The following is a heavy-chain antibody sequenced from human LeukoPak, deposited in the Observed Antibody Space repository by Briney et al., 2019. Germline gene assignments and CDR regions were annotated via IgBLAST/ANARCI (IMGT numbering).Heavy chain of an antibody. CDR2: INHSGST. D-gene: IGHD6-13*01. J-gene: IGHJ4*02. CDR3: ASQKRYSSSWYYFDY. V-gene: IGHV4-34*01. Sequence: SETLSLTCAVYGGSFSVYHWSWIRQPPGKGLEWIGEINHSGSTNYNPSLKSRVTISVDTSKNQFSLKLSSVTAADTAVYYCASQKRYSSSWYYFDYWGQGTLVTVSS. CDR1: GGSFSVYH.